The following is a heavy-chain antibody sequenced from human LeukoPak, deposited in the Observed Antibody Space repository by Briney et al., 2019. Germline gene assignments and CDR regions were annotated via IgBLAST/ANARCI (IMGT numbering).Heavy chain of an antibody. CDR2: ITRENWI. V-gene: IGHV3-11*01. D-gene: IGHD3-22*01. Sequence: GGSLRVSCAASGFSVSEYYVTWVHQAPGKGLEWISYITRENWIYYSDSVKGRFTISRDHAKNSVYLEMNSLRADDTAVYYCARGLHLDSSGSLYYWGQGTLVTVSS. CDR3: ARGLHLDSSGSLYY. CDR1: GFSVSEYY. J-gene: IGHJ4*02.